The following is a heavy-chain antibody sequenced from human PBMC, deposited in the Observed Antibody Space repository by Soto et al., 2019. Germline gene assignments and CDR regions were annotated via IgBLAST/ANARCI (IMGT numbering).Heavy chain of an antibody. CDR3: AKAPVAPDWYSAL. CDR1: GFTFRRYA. J-gene: IGHJ2*01. Sequence: GGSLRLSCAASGFTFRRYAMSWVRQAQGKGLEWVSGISGSGLSTHYADSVKGRFTVSRDNSKNTLYLQMNSLRAEDTAVYNCAKAPVAPDWYSALWGRGTLVPVSS. V-gene: IGHV3-23*01. CDR2: ISGSGLST.